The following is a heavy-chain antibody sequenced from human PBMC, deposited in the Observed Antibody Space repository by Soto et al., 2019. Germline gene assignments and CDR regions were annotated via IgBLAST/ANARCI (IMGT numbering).Heavy chain of an antibody. D-gene: IGHD2-15*01. CDR2: IYSGGST. J-gene: IGHJ4*02. V-gene: IGHV3-66*01. CDR3: ARTCSGGTCSFDY. CDR1: GLTVSSNY. Sequence: PSGSLRLSCAASGLTVSSNYISWVRQAPGKGLEWVSVIYSGGSTYYADSVKGRFTISRDNSENTLYLQMNSLRAEDTAVYYCARTCSGGTCSFDYWGQGTLVTVSS.